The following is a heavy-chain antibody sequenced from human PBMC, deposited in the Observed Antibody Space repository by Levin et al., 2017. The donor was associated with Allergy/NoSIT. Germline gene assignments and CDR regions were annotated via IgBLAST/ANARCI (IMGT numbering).Heavy chain of an antibody. D-gene: IGHD6-13*01. CDR3: AREVHSSSWYSWFDP. Sequence: PGESLKISCAASGFTFSTYWMNWVRPAPGKGLEWVANIKRDGSEKSYVDSVKGRFTISRDNAKNSLYLQMNSLRAEDTAVYYCAREVHSSSWYSWFDPWGQGTLVTVSS. J-gene: IGHJ5*02. CDR2: IKRDGSEK. V-gene: IGHV3-7*01. CDR1: GFTFSTYW.